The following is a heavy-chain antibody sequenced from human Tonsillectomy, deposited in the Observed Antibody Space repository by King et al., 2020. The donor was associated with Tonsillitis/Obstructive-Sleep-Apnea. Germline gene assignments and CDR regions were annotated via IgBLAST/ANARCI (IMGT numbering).Heavy chain of an antibody. Sequence: VQLQQSGPGLVMPSQTLSLTCAISGDSVSSNSAAWDWIRQSPSRGLELLGRTYYRSKWYNEYAVSVKRRITNNPDTTKNQLSLQLNPLTPEDTAVYYCARADYDILTGYYFYWFDPWGQGTLVTVSS. J-gene: IGHJ5*02. CDR2: TYYRSKWYN. V-gene: IGHV6-1*01. CDR1: GDSVSSNSAA. CDR3: ARADYDILTGYYFYWFDP. D-gene: IGHD3-9*01.